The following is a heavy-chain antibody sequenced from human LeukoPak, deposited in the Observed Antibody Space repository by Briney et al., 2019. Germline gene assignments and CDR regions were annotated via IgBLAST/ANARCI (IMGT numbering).Heavy chain of an antibody. CDR1: GFTFSSYW. V-gene: IGHV3-7*01. J-gene: IGHJ3*02. CDR3: AKVSLKMVNDAFDI. Sequence: GGSLRLSCAASGFTFSSYWMSWVRQAPGKGLEWVANIKQDGSEKYYADSVKGRFTISRDNSKNTLYLQMNGLRAEDTAMYYCAKVSLKMVNDAFDIWGQGTMVSVSS. D-gene: IGHD2-21*01. CDR2: IKQDGSEK.